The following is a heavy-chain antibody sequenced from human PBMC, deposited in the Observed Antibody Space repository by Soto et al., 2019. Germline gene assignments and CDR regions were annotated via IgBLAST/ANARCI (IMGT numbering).Heavy chain of an antibody. D-gene: IGHD2-15*01. CDR3: AKRRGAGGHFDY. Sequence: DVQLLESGGGLVQPEGSLRLSCAASGFTFSSYAMGWVPQGPGKGLEWVAVVSIGGSTDYADSARGRFTIARDNSKNTLSLQMNSLTAEDAAVYFCAKRRGAGGHFDYWGQGALVTVSS. J-gene: IGHJ4*02. CDR2: VSIGGST. CDR1: GFTFSSYA. V-gene: IGHV3-23*01.